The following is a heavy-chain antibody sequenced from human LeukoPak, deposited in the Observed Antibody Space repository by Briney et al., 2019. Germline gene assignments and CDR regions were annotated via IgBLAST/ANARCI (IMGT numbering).Heavy chain of an antibody. V-gene: IGHV3-30*02. CDR2: IRFDGSDK. J-gene: IGHJ4*02. CDR3: AKGLLDPYYFDY. CDR1: GFPFSNYA. Sequence: GGSLRLSCAASGFPFSNYAMHWVRQAPGKGLEWVAFIRFDGSDKYYADSVKGRFTIARDNSKNTLYLQMNSLRAEDTAVYYCAKGLLDPYYFDYWGQGTLVTVSS. D-gene: IGHD3/OR15-3a*01.